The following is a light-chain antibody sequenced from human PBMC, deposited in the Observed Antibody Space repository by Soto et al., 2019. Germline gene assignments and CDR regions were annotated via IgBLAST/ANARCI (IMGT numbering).Light chain of an antibody. V-gene: IGLV2-14*01. CDR2: DVS. Sequence: QSVLAQPASVSGSPGQSITISCTETSSDVGGSNYVSWYQQLPGKAPKLMIYDVSDRPSGVSNRFSGSKSGNTAFLTISGLQAEDEADYYCSSYTSSSLYVFGTGTKVTVL. J-gene: IGLJ1*01. CDR1: SSDVGGSNY. CDR3: SSYTSSSLYV.